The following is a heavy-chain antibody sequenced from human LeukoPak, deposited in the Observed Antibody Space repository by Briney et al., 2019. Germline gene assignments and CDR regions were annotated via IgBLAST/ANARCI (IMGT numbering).Heavy chain of an antibody. J-gene: IGHJ5*02. CDR1: GGSINSGGSY. D-gene: IGHD3-10*01. CDR2: IDYSGST. V-gene: IGHV4-31*03. Sequence: PSQTLSLTCTVSGGSINSGGSYWSWIRQYPGKGLEWIGFIDYSGSTYYNPSLKSRATISVDTSENQFSLKLSSVTAADTAVYYCARSYYYGNNWFDPWGQGTLVTVSS. CDR3: ARSYYYGNNWFDP.